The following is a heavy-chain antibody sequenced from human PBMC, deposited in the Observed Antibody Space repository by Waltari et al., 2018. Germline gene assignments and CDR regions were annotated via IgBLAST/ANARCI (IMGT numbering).Heavy chain of an antibody. CDR3: AKDHGVAY. J-gene: IGHJ4*02. Sequence: HLLESGGGLVQPGGSLRPSCSDSVLTFSIFVMSWVRQAPGKGLEWVSGISNSGGDTYYTDSVKGRFTISRDNSKKTLYLQMNSLRVEDTAVYYCAKDHGVAYWGQGTLVTVSS. CDR1: VLTFSIFV. D-gene: IGHD3-16*01. V-gene: IGHV3-23*01. CDR2: ISNSGGDT.